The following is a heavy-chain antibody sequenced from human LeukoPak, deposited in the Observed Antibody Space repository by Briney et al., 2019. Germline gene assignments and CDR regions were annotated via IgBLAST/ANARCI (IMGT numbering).Heavy chain of an antibody. V-gene: IGHV4-59*12. J-gene: IGHJ3*02. Sequence: PSETLSLTCSVSGGSISGYYWSWIRQPPGKGLEWIGYIYYSGTTIYNPSLKSRLTISLDTSKNQFSLKLSSVTAADTAVYYCARSSSRDAFDIWGQGTMVTVSS. CDR3: ARSSSRDAFDI. CDR1: GGSISGYY. CDR2: IYYSGTT. D-gene: IGHD6-13*01.